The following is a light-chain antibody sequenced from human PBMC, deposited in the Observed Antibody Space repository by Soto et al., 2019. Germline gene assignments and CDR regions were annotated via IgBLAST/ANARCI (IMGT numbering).Light chain of an antibody. CDR2: WAS. CDR1: QSILYSSNNKNY. Sequence: DIVMTQSPDSLAVSLGERATINCKSSQSILYSSNNKNYLAWYQQKPGQPPKLLIYWASTRESGVPDRFSGSGSETDFTLTISSLQAEDVAVYYCQQYYSSPTWTFGQGTKVEIK. J-gene: IGKJ1*01. CDR3: QQYYSSPTWT. V-gene: IGKV4-1*01.